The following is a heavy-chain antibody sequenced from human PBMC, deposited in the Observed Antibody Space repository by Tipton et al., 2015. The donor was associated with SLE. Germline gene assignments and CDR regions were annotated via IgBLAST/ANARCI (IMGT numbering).Heavy chain of an antibody. D-gene: IGHD2-2*01. Sequence: TLSLTCTVSGVSISSYYWSWIRQPPGKGLEGIAFIFYSGTTSYNPSLKSRVTISGDTSKNQLSLKLSSVTAADTAVYYCARHYAFTFDYWGQGALVTVSS. V-gene: IGHV4-59*08. CDR2: IFYSGTT. CDR1: GVSISSYY. CDR3: ARHYAFTFDY. J-gene: IGHJ4*02.